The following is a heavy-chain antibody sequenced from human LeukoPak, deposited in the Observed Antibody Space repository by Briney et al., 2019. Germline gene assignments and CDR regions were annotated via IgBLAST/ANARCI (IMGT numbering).Heavy chain of an antibody. CDR2: INHSGGT. CDR1: GGSFSGYY. Sequence: SETLSLTCAVYGGSFSGYYWSWIRQPPGKGLEWIGEINHSGGTNYNPSLKSRVTISVDTSKNQFSLKLSSVTAADTAVYYCARRPIVGAVDYWGQGTLVTVSS. V-gene: IGHV4-34*01. CDR3: ARRPIVGAVDY. D-gene: IGHD1-26*01. J-gene: IGHJ4*02.